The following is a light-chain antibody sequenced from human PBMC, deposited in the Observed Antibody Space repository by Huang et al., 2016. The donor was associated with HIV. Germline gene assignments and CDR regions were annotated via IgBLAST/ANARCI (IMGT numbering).Light chain of an antibody. CDR2: SAS. CDR1: QRVSTN. CDR3: QQYDHWPVT. V-gene: IGKV3-15*01. Sequence: EIRMTQSPATLSVSPGERATLSCRASQRVSTNLAWYLQTPGQAPRLLIYSASTRATDVPVRISGSGSGTEFTLTISNLQSEDFAVYFCQQYDHWPVTFGQGTKVEI. J-gene: IGKJ1*01.